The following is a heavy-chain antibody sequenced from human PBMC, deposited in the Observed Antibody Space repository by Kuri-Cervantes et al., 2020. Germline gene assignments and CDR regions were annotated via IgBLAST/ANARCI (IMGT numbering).Heavy chain of an antibody. Sequence: SGPTLVKPTQTLTLTCPFSGFSLITTGVGVGWIRQPPGKALEWLSLIYWDDDKRCSPSLKSRLTITKDTSKNQVVLTMTNIDPVDTATYYCAHSAPSGRQDLDYWGQGTLVTVSS. CDR2: IYWDDDK. CDR3: AHSAPSGRQDLDY. J-gene: IGHJ4*02. D-gene: IGHD3-10*01. CDR1: GFSLITTGVG. V-gene: IGHV2-5*02.